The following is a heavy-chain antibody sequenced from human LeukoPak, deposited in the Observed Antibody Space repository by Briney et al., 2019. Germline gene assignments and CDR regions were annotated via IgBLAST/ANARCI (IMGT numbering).Heavy chain of an antibody. Sequence: PGGSLRLSCAASGFTFSSYAMSWVRQAPGKGLEWVSAISGSGGSTYYADSVKGRFTISRDNSKNTLYLQMNSLRAEDTAVYYCARATYYYDSSGYSQAFDIWGQGTMVTVSS. CDR3: ARATYYYDSSGYSQAFDI. CDR2: ISGSGGST. D-gene: IGHD3-22*01. J-gene: IGHJ3*02. V-gene: IGHV3-23*01. CDR1: GFTFSSYA.